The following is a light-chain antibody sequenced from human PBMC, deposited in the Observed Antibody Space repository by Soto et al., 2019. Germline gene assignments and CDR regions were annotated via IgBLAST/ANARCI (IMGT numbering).Light chain of an antibody. CDR3: GSWDSSLRAYV. CDR1: SSNIGGNS. CDR2: DDD. J-gene: IGLJ1*01. V-gene: IGLV1-51*01. Sequence: QSVMTKPPSVSAAPGQKVTISCSGSSSNIGGNSVSWYQQLPGTAPKLLIYDDDKRPSGIPDRFSGSKSGTSATLGITGFQTGDEADYYCGSWDSSLRAYVFATGTKLTVL.